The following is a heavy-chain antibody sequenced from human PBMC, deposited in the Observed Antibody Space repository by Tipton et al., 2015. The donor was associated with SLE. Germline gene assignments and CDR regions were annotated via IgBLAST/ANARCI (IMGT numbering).Heavy chain of an antibody. D-gene: IGHD5-12*01. CDR2: IWYDGSNK. CDR3: ARDGEWLRFDPHWGFDY. Sequence: SLRLSCAASGFTFSSYGMHWVRQAPGKGLEWVAVIWYDGSNKYYADSVKGRFTISRDNSKNTLYLQMNSLRAEDTAVYYCARDGEWLRFDPHWGFDYWGQGTLVTVSS. CDR1: GFTFSSYG. J-gene: IGHJ4*02. V-gene: IGHV3-33*08.